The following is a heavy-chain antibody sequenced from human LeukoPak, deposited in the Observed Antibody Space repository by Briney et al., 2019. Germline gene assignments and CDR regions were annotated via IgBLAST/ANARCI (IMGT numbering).Heavy chain of an antibody. J-gene: IGHJ4*02. V-gene: IGHV1-2*02. CDR3: ARWDCSGGSCYWHLDY. CDR1: GYTFTSYY. CDR2: INPNSGGT. D-gene: IGHD2-15*01. Sequence: ASVKVSCKASGYTFTSYYMHWVRQAPGQGLEWMGWINPNSGGTNYAQKFQGRVTMTRDTSISTAYMELSRLRSDDTAVYYCARWDCSGGSCYWHLDYWGQGTLVTVSS.